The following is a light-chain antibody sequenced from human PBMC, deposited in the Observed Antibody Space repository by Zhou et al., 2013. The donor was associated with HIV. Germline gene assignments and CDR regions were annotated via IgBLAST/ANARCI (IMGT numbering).Light chain of an antibody. V-gene: IGKV3-20*01. CDR2: GAS. CDR1: QIVNNNF. CDR3: QEYFNSPPST. J-gene: IGKJ2*01. Sequence: EIVLTQSPGTLSLSPGQRATLSCRASQIVNNNFLAWYQQKPGQAPRLLIYGASKRAAAIPDRFSGSGSGADFTLTINRLEPEDFAIYYCQEYFNSPPSTFGQGTKLEIK.